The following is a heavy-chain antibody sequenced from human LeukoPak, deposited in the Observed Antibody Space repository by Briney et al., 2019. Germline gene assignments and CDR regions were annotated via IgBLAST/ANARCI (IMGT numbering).Heavy chain of an antibody. Sequence: GESLKISCKGSGYSFTSYWIGWVRQMPGKGLEWMGIIYPGDSDTRYSPSFQGQVTISADKSISTAYLQWSSLKASDTAMYYCARPTYYYGSGSYLYYFDYWGQGTLVTVSS. CDR3: ARPTYYYGSGSYLYYFDY. D-gene: IGHD3-10*01. J-gene: IGHJ4*02. CDR1: GYSFTSYW. CDR2: IYPGDSDT. V-gene: IGHV5-51*01.